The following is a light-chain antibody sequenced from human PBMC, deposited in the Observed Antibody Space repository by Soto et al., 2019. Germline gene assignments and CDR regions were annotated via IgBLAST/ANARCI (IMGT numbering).Light chain of an antibody. CDR2: RAS. CDR1: QAISW. Sequence: DIQMTQSPSTLSASIGDRVSITCRASQAISWLAWYQQKPGKAPKPLIYRASTFESGVPSRFSGSGSGTEFTLTISSLQPDDCATYYCQDYSTDSRTFGQGTRVEIK. J-gene: IGKJ1*01. V-gene: IGKV1-5*03. CDR3: QDYSTDSRT.